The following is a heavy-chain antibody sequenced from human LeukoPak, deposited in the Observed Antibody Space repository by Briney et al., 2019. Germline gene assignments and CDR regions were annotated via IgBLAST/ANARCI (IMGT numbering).Heavy chain of an antibody. D-gene: IGHD6-6*01. CDR1: GYTFTSYY. J-gene: IGHJ4*02. V-gene: IGHV1-46*01. CDR2: INPSGGST. Sequence: ASVTVSFKASGYTFTSYYMHWVRQAPGQGLEWMGIINPSGGSTSYAQKFQGRVTMTRDMSTGTVYMELSSLRSEDTAVYYCARGMGSFDYWGQGTLVTVSS. CDR3: ARGMGSFDY.